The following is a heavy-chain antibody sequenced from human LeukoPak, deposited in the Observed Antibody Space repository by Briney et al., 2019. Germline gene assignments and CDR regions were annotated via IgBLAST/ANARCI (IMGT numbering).Heavy chain of an antibody. Sequence: QAGRSLRLSCAASGFTFSSYGMHWVRQAPGKGLEWVAVISYDGSNKYYADSVKGRFTISRDNSKNTLYLQMNSLRAEDTAVYYCAKAPNTSSGWAFDYWGQGTLVTVSS. D-gene: IGHD6-19*01. CDR2: ISYDGSNK. J-gene: IGHJ4*02. V-gene: IGHV3-30*18. CDR1: GFTFSSYG. CDR3: AKAPNTSSGWAFDY.